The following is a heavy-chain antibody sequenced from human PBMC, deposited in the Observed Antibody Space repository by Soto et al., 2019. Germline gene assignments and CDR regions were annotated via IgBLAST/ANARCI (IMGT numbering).Heavy chain of an antibody. V-gene: IGHV3-7*03. CDR1: GFTFSSYW. J-gene: IGHJ3*02. Sequence: GGSLRLSCAASGFTFSSYWMSLVRQAPGKGLESVANIKQDGSEKYYVDSVKGRFTISRDNAKNSLYLQMNSLRVEDTAVYYCARETAYCSGGSCYSGKAFDIWGQGTMVTVSS. D-gene: IGHD2-15*01. CDR3: ARETAYCSGGSCYSGKAFDI. CDR2: IKQDGSEK.